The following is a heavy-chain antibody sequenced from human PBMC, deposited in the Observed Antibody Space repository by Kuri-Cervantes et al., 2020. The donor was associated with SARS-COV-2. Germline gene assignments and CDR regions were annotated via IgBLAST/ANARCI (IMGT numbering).Heavy chain of an antibody. Sequence: GESLKISCAASGFTFSSYAMSWVRQAPGKGLEWVSSIKGGSGTTYYAASVKGRFTVSRDNAKNTLYLLMSSLRVEDTAMYYCARDLGVAPDFWGQGTQVTVSS. V-gene: IGHV3-23*01. J-gene: IGHJ4*02. CDR2: IKGGSGTT. CDR3: ARDLGVAPDF. D-gene: IGHD3-16*01. CDR1: GFTFSSYA.